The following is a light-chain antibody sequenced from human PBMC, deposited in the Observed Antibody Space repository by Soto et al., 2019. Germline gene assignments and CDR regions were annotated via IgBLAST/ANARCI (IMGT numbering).Light chain of an antibody. CDR1: QSLSKY. J-gene: IGKJ4*01. Sequence: EIVLTQSPATLSLSPGERATLSCRASQSLSKYLAWYQQKPGQAHRLLIYDASNRATGIPARFSGSGSGTDFTLTISSLEHEDFAVYYCQQRSNWLGTFGGGPKVEI. V-gene: IGKV3-11*01. CDR3: QQRSNWLGT. CDR2: DAS.